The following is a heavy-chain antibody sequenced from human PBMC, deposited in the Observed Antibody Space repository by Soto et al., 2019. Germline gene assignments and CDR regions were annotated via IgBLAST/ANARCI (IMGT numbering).Heavy chain of an antibody. V-gene: IGHV3-30*18. CDR1: GFTFSSYG. CDR2: ISYDGSNK. Sequence: GGSLRLSCAASGFTFSSYGMHWVRQAPGKGLEWVAVISYDGSNKYYADSVKGRFTISRDNSKNTLYLQMNSLRAEDTAVYYCAKVNWNYESYYYGMDVWGQGTTVTVSS. CDR3: AKVNWNYESYYYGMDV. D-gene: IGHD1-7*01. J-gene: IGHJ6*02.